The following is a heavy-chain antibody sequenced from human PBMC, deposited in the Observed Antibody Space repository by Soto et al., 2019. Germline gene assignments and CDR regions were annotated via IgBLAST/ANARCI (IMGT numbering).Heavy chain of an antibody. CDR2: IYPDDSDT. CDR1: GYSFSKTW. V-gene: IGHV5-51*01. CDR3: VRQLGKMETMTPMWLDP. D-gene: IGHD4-17*01. J-gene: IGHJ5*02. Sequence: GESLKISCQASGYSFSKTWIGWVRQMPGQGLEWMGIIYPDDSDTRYSPSLQGQVTISADKSITTVYLQWNSLKASDSATYYCVRQLGKMETMTPMWLDPWGQGTLVTVSS.